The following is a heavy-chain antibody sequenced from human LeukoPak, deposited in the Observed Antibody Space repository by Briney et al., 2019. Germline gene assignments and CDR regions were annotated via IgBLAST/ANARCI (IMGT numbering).Heavy chain of an antibody. CDR2: IYSGGST. CDR3: ASKHYYGSGSYHWFDP. Sequence: PGGSLRLSCAASGFTVSSNYMSWVRQAPGKGLEWGSVIYSGGSTYYADSVKGRFTISRDNSKNTLYLQMNSLRAEDTAVYYCASKHYYGSGSYHWFDPWGQGTLVTVSS. J-gene: IGHJ5*02. CDR1: GFTVSSNY. V-gene: IGHV3-66*02. D-gene: IGHD3-10*01.